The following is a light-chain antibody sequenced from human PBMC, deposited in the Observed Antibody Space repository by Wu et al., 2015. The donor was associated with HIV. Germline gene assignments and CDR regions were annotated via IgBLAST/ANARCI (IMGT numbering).Light chain of an antibody. CDR2: TAS. J-gene: IGKJ1*01. V-gene: IGKV1-39*01. CDR1: ESITSY. Sequence: DIQMTQSPSSLSASVGDRVTITCRASESITSYLNWYQQKPGKAPKLLMFTASTLQSGVPSRFSGSGSGTDYTLTISSLQPEDVATYYCQKYNTAPWTFGQGTKVEMK. CDR3: QKYNTAPWT.